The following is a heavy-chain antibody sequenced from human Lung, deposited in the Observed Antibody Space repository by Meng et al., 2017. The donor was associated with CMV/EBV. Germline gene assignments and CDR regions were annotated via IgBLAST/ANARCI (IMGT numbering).Heavy chain of an antibody. V-gene: IGHV3-23*01. D-gene: IGHD1-14*01. CDR1: GFTFSSYA. J-gene: IGHJ4*02. CDR2: ISGSGSST. Sequence: GEXLKISCAASGFTFSSYAMSWVRQAPGKGLEWVSAISGSGSSTYYADSVKGRFTISRDNSKNTLYLQMNSLRAEDTAVYYCAGMTSDYSGQGTLVTVSS. CDR3: AGMTSDY.